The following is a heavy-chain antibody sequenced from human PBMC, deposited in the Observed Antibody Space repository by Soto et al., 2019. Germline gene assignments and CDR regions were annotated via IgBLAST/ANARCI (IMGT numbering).Heavy chain of an antibody. CDR2: INHSGST. Sequence: QVQLQQWRAGLLKPSETLSLTCAVYGGSFSGYYWSWIRQPPGKGLEWIGEINHSGSTNYNPSLKSRVTISVDTSKNQFSLKLSSVTAADTAVYYCARRDYYGSGSYYTAYYYYYYMDVWGKGTTVTVSS. V-gene: IGHV4-34*01. CDR3: ARRDYYGSGSYYTAYYYYYYMDV. J-gene: IGHJ6*03. CDR1: GGSFSGYY. D-gene: IGHD3-10*01.